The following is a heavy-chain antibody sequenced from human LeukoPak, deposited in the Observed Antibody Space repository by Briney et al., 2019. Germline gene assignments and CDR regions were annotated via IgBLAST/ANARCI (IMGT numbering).Heavy chain of an antibody. V-gene: IGHV3-21*01. J-gene: IGHJ6*03. D-gene: IGHD3-10*01. Sequence: GGSLRLSCAASGFTFSSYSMNWVRQAPGKGLEWVSSISSSSSYIYYADSVKGRLTISRDNAKNSLYLQMNSLRAEDTAVYYCARVGVRGVIYYYMDVWGKGTTVTVSS. CDR3: ARVGVRGVIYYYMDV. CDR1: GFTFSSYS. CDR2: ISSSSSYI.